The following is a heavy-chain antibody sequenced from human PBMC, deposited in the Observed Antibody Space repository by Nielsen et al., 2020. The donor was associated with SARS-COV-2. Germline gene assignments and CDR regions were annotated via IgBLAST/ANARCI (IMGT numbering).Heavy chain of an antibody. J-gene: IGHJ4*02. CDR2: ISYDGRDE. D-gene: IGHD3-22*01. CDR3: ANSRAYYDSSGYLFDY. V-gene: IGHV3-30*18. Sequence: GESLKISCVASGFSFSDYAMSWVRQAPGKGLEWVAVISYDGRDEYYGDFVKGRFTISRDNAKNSLYLQMTSLRAEDTAVYFCANSRAYYDSSGYLFDYWGQGSLVTVSS. CDR1: GFSFSDYA.